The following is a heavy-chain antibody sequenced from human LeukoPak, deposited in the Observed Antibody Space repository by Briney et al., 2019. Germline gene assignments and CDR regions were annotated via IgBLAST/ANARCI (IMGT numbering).Heavy chain of an antibody. D-gene: IGHD1-1*01. CDR1: GITFRTYT. Sequence: QTGGSLRLSCVASGITFRTYTMRSVCQTPRKRLEWISFIIDNGGTPNYADSVKGRFTISRDNSKTPLYLQMNTLRDDDTAVYYCANWAGGETHRGRWNGPFDYWGQGTLVTVSS. V-gene: IGHV3-23*01. CDR2: IIDNGGTP. CDR3: ANWAGGETHRGRWNGPFDY. J-gene: IGHJ4*02.